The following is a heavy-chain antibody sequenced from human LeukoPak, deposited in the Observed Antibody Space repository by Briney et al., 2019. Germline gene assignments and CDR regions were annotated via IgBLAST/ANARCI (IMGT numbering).Heavy chain of an antibody. V-gene: IGHV1-2*02. J-gene: IGHJ6*02. CDR1: GYTFTGYY. CDR2: INPNSGGT. Sequence: ASVKVSCKASGYTFTGYYMHWVRQAPGQGLEWMGWINPNSGGTNYAQKFQGRVTMTRDTSISTAYMELSRLRSDDTAVYYCARPLPPQTYGDYAYYYYGMDVWGQGTTVTVSS. D-gene: IGHD4-17*01. CDR3: ARPLPPQTYGDYAYYYYGMDV.